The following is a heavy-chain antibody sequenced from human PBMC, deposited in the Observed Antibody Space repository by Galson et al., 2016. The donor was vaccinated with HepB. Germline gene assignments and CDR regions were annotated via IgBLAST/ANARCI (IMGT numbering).Heavy chain of an antibody. J-gene: IGHJ6*02. V-gene: IGHV4-59*02. CDR2: IYDSGTT. Sequence: SETLSLTCTVSGASVTTHYWTWVRQSPEKGLEWLGYIYDSGTTMYNPALKSRVAISVDTPENNFSLELYSVTAADTAVYYCARAQLGHDYYGMDVWGQGTTVTVSS. D-gene: IGHD6-6*01. CDR1: GASVTTHY. CDR3: ARAQLGHDYYGMDV.